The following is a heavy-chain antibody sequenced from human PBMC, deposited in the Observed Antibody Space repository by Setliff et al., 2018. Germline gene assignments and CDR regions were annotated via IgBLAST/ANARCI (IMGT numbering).Heavy chain of an antibody. J-gene: IGHJ4*02. V-gene: IGHV4-39*07. CDR3: ARDRGSNNSPEDFDY. Sequence: SETLSLTCTVSGGSISSSSYYWGWIRQPPGKGLEWIGRIFGSGSTNYNPSLKSRVTMSIDTSKNQFFLKVRSVTAADTAVYYCARDRGSNNSPEDFDYWGLGTLVTVSS. CDR2: IFGSGST. D-gene: IGHD1-1*01. CDR1: GGSISSSSYY.